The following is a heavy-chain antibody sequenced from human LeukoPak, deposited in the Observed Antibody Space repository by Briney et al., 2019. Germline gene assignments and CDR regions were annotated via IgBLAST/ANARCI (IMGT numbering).Heavy chain of an antibody. V-gene: IGHV1-18*01. CDR2: ISAYNGNT. Sequence: GASVKVSCKASGYTFTSYGISWVRQAPGQGLEWMGWISAYNGNTNYAQKLQGRVAMTTDTSTSTAYMELRSPRSDDTAVYYCARVSERITIFGVVIAYFDYWGQGTLVTVSS. D-gene: IGHD3-3*01. J-gene: IGHJ4*02. CDR3: ARVSERITIFGVVIAYFDY. CDR1: GYTFTSYG.